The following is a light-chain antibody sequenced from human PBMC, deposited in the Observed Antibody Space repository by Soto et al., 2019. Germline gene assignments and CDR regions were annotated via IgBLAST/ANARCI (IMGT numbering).Light chain of an antibody. V-gene: IGKV3-20*01. Sequence: EIVMTQSPGTLSLSPGERATISCRASQSVGSSYLTWYKQTPGQAPRVXSYDVSSRATGIPDRFSGSGSGTEFTLTISRLEPEDCAVYYCQQYVSSPFTFGPGTKVDIK. CDR1: QSVGSSY. CDR3: QQYVSSPFT. J-gene: IGKJ3*01. CDR2: DVS.